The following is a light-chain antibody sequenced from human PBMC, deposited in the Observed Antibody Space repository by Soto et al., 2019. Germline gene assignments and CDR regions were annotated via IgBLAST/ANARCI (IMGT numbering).Light chain of an antibody. J-gene: IGKJ4*01. CDR3: RQYGYSLGFA. CDR1: QSVSSNF. Sequence: EIVLTQSPGTLSLSPGERATLSCRASQSVSSNFLAWYQEKPGQAPRLLIYGASSRATGIPDRFSGSGSGTDFTLTISRLEPEAFAVYYCRQYGYSLGFAFGGGTKVEIK. CDR2: GAS. V-gene: IGKV3-20*01.